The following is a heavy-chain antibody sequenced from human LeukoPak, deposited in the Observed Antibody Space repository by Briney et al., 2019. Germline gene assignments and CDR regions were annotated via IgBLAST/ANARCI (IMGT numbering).Heavy chain of an antibody. Sequence: GGSLRLSCAASGFTFSSYAMSWVRQAPGKGLEWVSAISGSGGSTYYADSVKSRFTISRDNSKNTLYLQMNGLRAEDTAVYYCAKCSARSTSCYIDYWGQGTLVTVSS. V-gene: IGHV3-23*01. CDR2: ISGSGGST. J-gene: IGHJ4*02. D-gene: IGHD2-2*02. CDR3: AKCSARSTSCYIDY. CDR1: GFTFSSYA.